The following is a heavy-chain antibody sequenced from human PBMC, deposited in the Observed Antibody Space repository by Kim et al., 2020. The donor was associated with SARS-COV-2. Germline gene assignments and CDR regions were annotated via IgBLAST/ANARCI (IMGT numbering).Heavy chain of an antibody. CDR1: GFTFSSYG. CDR2: ISYDGSIT. V-gene: IGHV3-30*18. D-gene: IGHD3-22*01. Sequence: GGSLRLSCAASGFTFSSYGMNWVRQAPGKGLEWVAAISYDGSITYYADSVKGRFTISRDNSKNTLYLQMNSLRAEDTAVYYCAKDWAASYDKEFGWAFDIWGQATMVSVSP. J-gene: IGHJ3*02. CDR3: AKDWAASYDKEFGWAFDI.